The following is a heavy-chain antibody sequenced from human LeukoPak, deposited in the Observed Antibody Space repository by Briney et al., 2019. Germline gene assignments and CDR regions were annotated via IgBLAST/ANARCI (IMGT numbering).Heavy chain of an antibody. V-gene: IGHV3-74*01. CDR1: GFTFSSYW. CDR3: ARANVWGSYRYWYYYYYGMDV. Sequence: PGGSLRLSCAASGFTFSSYWMHWVRHAPGKGLVWVSRINSDGSSTSYADSVKGRFTISRDNAKNTLYLQMNSLRAEDTAVYYCARANVWGSYRYWYYYYYGMDVWGQGTTVTVSS. D-gene: IGHD3-16*02. CDR2: INSDGSST. J-gene: IGHJ6*02.